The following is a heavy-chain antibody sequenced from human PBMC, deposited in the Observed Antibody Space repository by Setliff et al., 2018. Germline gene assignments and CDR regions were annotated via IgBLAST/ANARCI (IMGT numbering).Heavy chain of an antibody. J-gene: IGHJ3*02. CDR1: GFSFCGSA. V-gene: IGHV3-73*01. CDR2: IRGRTDNYAT. CDR3: TFARDGYDVFDI. D-gene: IGHD5-18*01. Sequence: GESLKISCAASGFSFCGSAVYWVRQASVKGLEWIGRIRGRTDNYATAYAALVRGRFTISRDDSKNTAYLQMNSLKTDDTAVYYCTFARDGYDVFDIWGQGTMVTVSS.